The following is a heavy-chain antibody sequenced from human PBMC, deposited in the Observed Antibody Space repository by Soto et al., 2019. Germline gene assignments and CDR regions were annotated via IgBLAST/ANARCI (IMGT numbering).Heavy chain of an antibody. CDR3: AKGGADYGDYGY. V-gene: IGHV3-23*01. J-gene: IGHJ4*02. D-gene: IGHD4-17*01. CDR2: ISGSGGST. Sequence: EVQLLESGGGLVQPGGSLRLSCAASGFTFSSYAMSWVRQAPGKGLEWVSAISGSGGSTYYADSVKGRFTISRDNSKNTLYLQMNSLRAEDTAVYFCAKGGADYGDYGYWGQGTLVTVSS. CDR1: GFTFSSYA.